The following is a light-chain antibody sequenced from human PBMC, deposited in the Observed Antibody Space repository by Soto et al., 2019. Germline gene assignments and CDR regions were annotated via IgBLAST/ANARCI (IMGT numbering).Light chain of an antibody. CDR1: QSVLYSSNKKNY. V-gene: IGKV4-1*01. CDR3: QQSYSTPRT. Sequence: DIVLTQSPDSLAVSLGERATINCKSSQSVLYSSNKKNYLAWYQQKSGQSPKVLIYWASTRESGVPYRFSGSGSGTDFTLTISSLQAEDAAVYYCQQSYSTPRTFGQGTKVEIK. J-gene: IGKJ1*01. CDR2: WAS.